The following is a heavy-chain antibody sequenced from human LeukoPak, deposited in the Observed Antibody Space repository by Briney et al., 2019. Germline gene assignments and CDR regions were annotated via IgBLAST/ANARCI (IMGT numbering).Heavy chain of an antibody. D-gene: IGHD3-10*01. CDR2: IYPGDSDT. V-gene: IGHV5-51*01. J-gene: IGHJ3*02. CDR3: ATNTMFRGIHAFDI. CDR1: GYSFTSYW. Sequence: GESLKISCKGTGYSFTSYWIGWVRQMPGKGLEWMGIIYPGDSDTRYSPSFQGQVTISADKSISTAYLQWSSLKASDSAMYYCATNTMFRGIHAFDIWGQGTMVTVSS.